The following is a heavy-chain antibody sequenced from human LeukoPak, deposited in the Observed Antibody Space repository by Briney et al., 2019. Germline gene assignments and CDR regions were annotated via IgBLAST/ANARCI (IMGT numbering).Heavy chain of an antibody. J-gene: IGHJ3*01. CDR3: ARGNDYGDYTG. D-gene: IGHD4-17*01. V-gene: IGHV4-61*08. Sequence: PSQTLSLTCAVSGXSVSSGGDRWSWIPPPPGKGLEWNMYIYYSGSTNYNPSLKSRATISVDTSKNQFSLKLSSVTAADTAFYYCARGNDYGDYTGWGQGTMVTVSS. CDR2: IYYSGST. CDR1: GXSVSSGGDR.